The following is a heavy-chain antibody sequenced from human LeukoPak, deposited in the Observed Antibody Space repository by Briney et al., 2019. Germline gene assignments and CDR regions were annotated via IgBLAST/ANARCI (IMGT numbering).Heavy chain of an antibody. J-gene: IGHJ3*02. CDR3: ARDQARVAGWYSDNDAFGI. V-gene: IGHV3-30*03. D-gene: IGHD6-19*01. Sequence: PGGSLRLSCAASGFTFSSYWMSWVRQAPGKGLEWVAIISYDGSNKYYADSVKGRFTISRDNSKNTLYLQMNSLRAEDTAVYYCARDQARVAGWYSDNDAFGIWGQGTMVTVSS. CDR2: ISYDGSNK. CDR1: GFTFSSYW.